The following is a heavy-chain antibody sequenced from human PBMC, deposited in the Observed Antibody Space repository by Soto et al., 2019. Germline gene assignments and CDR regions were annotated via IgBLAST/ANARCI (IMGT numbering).Heavy chain of an antibody. D-gene: IGHD2-15*01. CDR2: IYWDGDK. V-gene: IGHV2-5*02. CDR1: GFSLSTSGVG. CDR3: AQHDRSCISGSCTFDY. Sequence: SGPTLVNPTQTLTLTCTLSGFSLSTSGVGVGWIRQPPGKALECLALIYWDGDKRYSPSLKSRLTITKDTSKNQVVLTLTNMDPVDTATYYCAQHDRSCISGSCTFDYWGQGTLVTVSS. J-gene: IGHJ4*02.